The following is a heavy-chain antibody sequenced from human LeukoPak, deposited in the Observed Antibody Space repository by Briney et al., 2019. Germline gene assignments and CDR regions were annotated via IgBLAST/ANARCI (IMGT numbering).Heavy chain of an antibody. CDR1: GGSISSGGYY. D-gene: IGHD2-2*01. CDR3: ATVVPAAKYGMDV. V-gene: IGHV4-31*03. Sequence: TLSLTCTVSGGSISSGGYYWSWIRQHPGKGLEWIGYIYYSGSTYYNPSLKSRVTISVDTSKYQFSLKLSSVTAADTAVYYCATVVPAAKYGMDVWGQGTTVTVSS. J-gene: IGHJ6*02. CDR2: IYYSGST.